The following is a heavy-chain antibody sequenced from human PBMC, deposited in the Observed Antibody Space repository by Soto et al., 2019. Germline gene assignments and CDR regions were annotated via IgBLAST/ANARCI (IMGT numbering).Heavy chain of an antibody. D-gene: IGHD3-10*01. CDR2: IYSGGST. CDR1: GFTVSNSY. CDR3: ARCDGSATYCFFFAY. Sequence: EVQVVESGGGLVQSGGSLTLSCAASGFTVSNSYMSWVRQAPGKGLEWVSAIYSGGSTYYADSVKGRFTISRDNSRNTLSLHMNSLRAEATAVYLCARCDGSATYCFFFAYWGQGTPVTVSS. J-gene: IGHJ4*02. V-gene: IGHV3-66*01.